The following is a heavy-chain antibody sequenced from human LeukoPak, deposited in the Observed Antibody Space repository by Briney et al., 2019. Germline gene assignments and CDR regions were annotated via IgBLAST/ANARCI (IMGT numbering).Heavy chain of an antibody. J-gene: IGHJ6*03. CDR2: MNPNSGNT. Sequence: ASVKVSCKASGYTFTSYDINWVRQATGQGLEWMGWMNPNSGNTGYAQKFQGRVTMTRNTSISTAYMELSSLRSEDTAVYYCARVMVRGRESYYYYMDVWGKGTTVTISS. D-gene: IGHD3-10*01. CDR3: ARVMVRGRESYYYYMDV. CDR1: GYTFTSYD. V-gene: IGHV1-8*01.